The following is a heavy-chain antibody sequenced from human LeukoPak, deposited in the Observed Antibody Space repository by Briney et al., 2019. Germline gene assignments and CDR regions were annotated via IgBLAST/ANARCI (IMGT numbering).Heavy chain of an antibody. J-gene: IGHJ4*02. CDR1: GVSTSSYY. V-gene: IGHV4-59*01. D-gene: IGHD3-22*01. CDR3: ARGVGDSSGYYYSGFDY. CDR2: IYYSGST. Sequence: PSETLSLTCTVSGVSTSSYYWSWIRQPPGKGLEWIGYIYYSGSTNYNPSLKSRVTISVDTSKNQFSLKLSSVTAADTAVYYCARGVGDSSGYYYSGFDYWGQGTLVTVSS.